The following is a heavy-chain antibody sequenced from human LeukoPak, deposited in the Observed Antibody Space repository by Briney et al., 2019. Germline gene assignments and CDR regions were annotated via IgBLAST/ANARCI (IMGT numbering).Heavy chain of an antibody. CDR3: ARDFDGDHLFDY. V-gene: IGHV3-21*01. D-gene: IGHD4-17*01. Sequence: PGGSLRLSCAASGFTFSSYSMNWVRQAPGKGLEWVSSISSSSSYIYYADSVKGRFTISRDNAKNSLYLQMNSLRAEDTAVYYCARDFDGDHLFDYWGQGTLVTVSS. CDR2: ISSSSSYI. CDR1: GFTFSSYS. J-gene: IGHJ4*02.